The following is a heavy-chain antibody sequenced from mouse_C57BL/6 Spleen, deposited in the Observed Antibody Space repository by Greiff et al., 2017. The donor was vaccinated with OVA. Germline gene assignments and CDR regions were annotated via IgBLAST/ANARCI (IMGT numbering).Heavy chain of an antibody. CDR3: ARRAEDYDGAMDY. CDR2: IYWDDDK. CDR1: GFSLSTSGMG. J-gene: IGHJ4*01. Sequence: QVTLKESGPGILQSSQTLSLTCSFSGFSLSTSGMGVSWIRQPSGKGLEWLAHIYWDDDKRYNPSLKSRLTISKDTSRNQVFLKITSVDTADTATYDGARRAEDYDGAMDYWGQGTSVTVSS. D-gene: IGHD2-4*01. V-gene: IGHV8-12*01.